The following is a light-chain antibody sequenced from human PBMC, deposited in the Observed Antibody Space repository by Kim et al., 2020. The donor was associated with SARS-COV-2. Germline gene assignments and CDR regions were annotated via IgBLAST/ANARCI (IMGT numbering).Light chain of an antibody. V-gene: IGLV3-27*01. Sequence: SYELTQPSSVSVSPGQTARITCSGNILAKKYARWFQQKPCQAPVLVIYKDYERPSGIPERFSGSSSGTTVTLTISGAQVEDEADYYCFSAADNNWVFGGGTQLSVL. CDR2: KDY. CDR3: FSAADNNWV. CDR1: ILAKKY. J-gene: IGLJ3*02.